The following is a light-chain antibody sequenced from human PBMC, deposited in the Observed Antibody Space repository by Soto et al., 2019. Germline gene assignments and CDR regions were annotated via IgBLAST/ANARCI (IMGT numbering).Light chain of an antibody. Sequence: IVLTQSPATVSVSPGETVSLSCRASQRISNNIAWYQQKRGQPPRLLIYGASTRATGVPARFSGSGFGVDFTLPISSLESEDFAVYYCQEFNYWPPWTFGEGTKVDVK. CDR1: QRISNN. CDR2: GAS. V-gene: IGKV3-15*01. J-gene: IGKJ1*01. CDR3: QEFNYWPPWT.